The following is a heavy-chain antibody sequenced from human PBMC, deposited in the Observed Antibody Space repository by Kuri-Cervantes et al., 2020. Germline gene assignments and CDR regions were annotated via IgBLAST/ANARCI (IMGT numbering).Heavy chain of an antibody. CDR1: GFTFNDYY. CDR3: ARGQREDTNYYGSGSYYSPPGS. CDR2: INWNGGST. V-gene: IGHV3-20*04. D-gene: IGHD3-10*01. Sequence: GESLKISCAASGFTFNDYYMSWVRQAPGKGLEWVSGINWNGGSTGYADSVKGRFTISRDNAKNSLYLQMNSLRAEDTALYYCARGQREDTNYYGSGSYYSPPGSWGQGTLVTVSS. J-gene: IGHJ4*02.